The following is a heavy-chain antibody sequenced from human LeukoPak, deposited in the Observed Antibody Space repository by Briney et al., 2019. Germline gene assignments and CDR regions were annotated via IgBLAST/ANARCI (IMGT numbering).Heavy chain of an antibody. CDR3: ARDFTY. Sequence: GGSLRLSCAASGFTFSDYWINWVRRAPGKGLEWVANINQDGGQEDYVDSVRGRFTISRDNAKSSVYLQMNGLRAEDTAIYYCARDFTYWGQGALVTVSS. V-gene: IGHV3-7*01. CDR1: GFTFSDYW. J-gene: IGHJ4*02. CDR2: INQDGGQE.